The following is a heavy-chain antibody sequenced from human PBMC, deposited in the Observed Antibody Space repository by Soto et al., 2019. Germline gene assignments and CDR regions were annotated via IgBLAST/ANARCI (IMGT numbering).Heavy chain of an antibody. D-gene: IGHD6-6*01. CDR3: ARQRHLVSNNYLYFYYMDV. J-gene: IGHJ6*03. CDR1: GYSFTSYW. CDR2: IYPGDSDT. Sequence: GESLKISCKGSGYSFTSYWIGWVRQMPGKGLEWMGTIYPGDSDTRYSPSFQGQVTISADKSISTAYLQWSSLKASDTAMYYCARQRHLVSNNYLYFYYMDVWGKGTTVTVSS. V-gene: IGHV5-51*01.